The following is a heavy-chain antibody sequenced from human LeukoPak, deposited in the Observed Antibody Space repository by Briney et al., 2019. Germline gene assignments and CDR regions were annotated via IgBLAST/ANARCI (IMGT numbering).Heavy chain of an antibody. D-gene: IGHD1-26*01. Sequence: GGSLRLSCAASGFIFDNYGMTWVRQAPRKGLEWVSGTNWNGGSTGYADSVKGRFIISRDNAKNCLYLQMNSLRAEDTALYHCARVHTAGGYSGTDYWGQGTLVTVSS. J-gene: IGHJ4*02. V-gene: IGHV3-20*01. CDR2: TNWNGGST. CDR3: ARVHTAGGYSGTDY. CDR1: GFIFDNYG.